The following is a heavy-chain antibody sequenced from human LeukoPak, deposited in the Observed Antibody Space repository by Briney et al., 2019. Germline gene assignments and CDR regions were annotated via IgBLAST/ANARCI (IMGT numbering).Heavy chain of an antibody. CDR2: IRSKAYGGTT. J-gene: IGHJ4*02. CDR3: TRETKYCGGDCFTDY. Sequence: LSLTCTVSGYSISSGYYWGWIRQAPGKGLEWVGFIRSKAYGGTTEYAASVKGRFTISRDDSKSIAYLQMNSLKTEDTAVYYCTRETKYCGGDCFTDYWGQGTLVTVSS. V-gene: IGHV3-49*03. D-gene: IGHD2-21*02. CDR1: GYSISSGYY.